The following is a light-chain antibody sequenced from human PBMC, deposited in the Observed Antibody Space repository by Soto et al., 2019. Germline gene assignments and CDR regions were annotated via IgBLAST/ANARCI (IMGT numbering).Light chain of an antibody. CDR3: QQFGTSPSYT. V-gene: IGKV3-20*01. J-gene: IGKJ2*01. CDR1: QTFGRTY. CDR2: DAS. Sequence: ESVLTQSQGTLSVSPGERVTLSCRASQTFGRTYLAWYQQKPGQSPRLLIYDASSRATGVPDRFSGSGSGTTSSLPISRLEPDDDAVYHCQQFGTSPSYTFGQGTKVEIK.